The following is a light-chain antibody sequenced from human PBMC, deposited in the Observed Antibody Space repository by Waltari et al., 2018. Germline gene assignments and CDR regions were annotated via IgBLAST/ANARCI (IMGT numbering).Light chain of an antibody. Sequence: QSALTQPASVSGSPGQSITISCSGVGSAVGASDYVSWHQHHPGKAPQVIIYHVTNRPSGVSDRFSASKSANTASLTISRLQPEDEADYYCSAQTLDGLVLFGGGTRLTVL. CDR3: SAQTLDGLVL. CDR2: HVT. V-gene: IGLV2-14*03. CDR1: GSAVGASDY. J-gene: IGLJ2*01.